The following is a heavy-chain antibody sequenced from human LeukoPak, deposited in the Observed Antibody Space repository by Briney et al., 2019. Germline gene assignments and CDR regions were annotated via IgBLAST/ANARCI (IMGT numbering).Heavy chain of an antibody. Sequence: PSETLSLTCTVSGGSISSSSYYWGWIRQPPGKGLEWIGSIYYSGSTYYNPSLKSRVTISVDTSKNQFSLKLSSVTAADTAVYYCARTPRTAVAGRLWLSDYWGQGALVTVSS. CDR3: ARTPRTAVAGRLWLSDY. J-gene: IGHJ4*02. V-gene: IGHV4-39*01. CDR2: IYYSGST. D-gene: IGHD6-19*01. CDR1: GGSISSSSYY.